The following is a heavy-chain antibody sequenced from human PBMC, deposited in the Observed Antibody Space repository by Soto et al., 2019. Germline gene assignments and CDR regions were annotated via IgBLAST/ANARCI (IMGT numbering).Heavy chain of an antibody. V-gene: IGHV1-69*06. Sequence: QVQLVQSGADVKKPGSSVKVSCKASGGTFSSYAISWVRQAPGQGLEWMGGIIPIFVTTNYARRFQGRVTITADKSTSTAYMELRSLRSEDTAVYYCARGTRSGSYYYYGLDVWGQGTTVTVSS. CDR3: ARGTRSGSYYYYGLDV. D-gene: IGHD1-26*01. CDR2: IIPIFVTT. CDR1: GGTFSSYA. J-gene: IGHJ6*02.